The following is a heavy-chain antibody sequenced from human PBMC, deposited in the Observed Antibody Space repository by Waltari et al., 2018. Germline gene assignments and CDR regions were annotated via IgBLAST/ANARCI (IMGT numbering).Heavy chain of an antibody. CDR2: IKPDGSQQ. D-gene: IGHD7-27*01. J-gene: IGHJ4*02. CDR3: ARDFNWGWDF. CDR1: GFPFSSNW. Sequence: EVQLVDSGGGLVQSVGSLSPSCAASGFPFSSNWMSWVRQAPGSGVEWLANIKPDGSQQYYVYSGRGRFSISRDKAKNARYLQLNRLRAEDTAIYYCARDFNWGWDFWGQGTLVTVSS. V-gene: IGHV3-7*03.